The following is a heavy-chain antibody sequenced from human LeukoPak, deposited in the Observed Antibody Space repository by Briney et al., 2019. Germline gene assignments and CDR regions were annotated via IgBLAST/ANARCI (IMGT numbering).Heavy chain of an antibody. CDR3: ARDLASRPPEY. CDR2: ISSGSSSI. Sequence: PGGSLRLSCAASGFTFSSYSMNWVRQSPGKGLEWVSYISSGSSSIYYADPVKGRFSTSRDDANHSLYLQMNSLRAEDTAVYFCARDLASRPPEYWGQGTLVTVSS. J-gene: IGHJ4*02. V-gene: IGHV3-21*01. D-gene: IGHD6-6*01. CDR1: GFTFSSYS.